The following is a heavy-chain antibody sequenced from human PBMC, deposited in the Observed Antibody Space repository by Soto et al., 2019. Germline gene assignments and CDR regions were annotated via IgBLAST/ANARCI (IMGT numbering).Heavy chain of an antibody. Sequence: ASVKVSCKASGYTFTDYAIHWVRQAPGQRLEWMGYINGGNGKTEYSQKLQGRVTLTRDTSATTAYMELTSLTSEDTAVYYCTRDLGRKYVAHWGPGALVTVS. CDR3: TRDLGRKYVAH. CDR1: GYTFTDYA. CDR2: INGGNGKT. J-gene: IGHJ5*02. V-gene: IGHV1-3*01.